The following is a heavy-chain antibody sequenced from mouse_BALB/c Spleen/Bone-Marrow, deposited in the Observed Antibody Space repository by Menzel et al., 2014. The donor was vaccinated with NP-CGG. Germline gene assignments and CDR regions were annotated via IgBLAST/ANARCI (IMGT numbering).Heavy chain of an antibody. D-gene: IGHD2-3*01. CDR2: INSDSRTI. J-gene: IGHJ3*01. CDR3: HRPGSYGWFAY. V-gene: IGHV4-1*02. CDR1: GFDFSRYW. Sequence: EVQLQEPGGGLVQPGGSLKLSCAASGFDFSRYWMSWVRQAPGKGLQWIGEINSDSRTINYAPSLKDKFIISRDNAKNPLFLQISKVTSEDPTLYDCHRPGSYGWFAYGGQGTLVTVSA.